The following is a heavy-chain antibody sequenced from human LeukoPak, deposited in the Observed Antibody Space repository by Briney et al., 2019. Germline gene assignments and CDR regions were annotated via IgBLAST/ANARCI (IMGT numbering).Heavy chain of an antibody. CDR3: ARWGSSGYFFDY. J-gene: IGHJ4*02. CDR1: GGSISSGGYY. CDR2: IYYSGST. Sequence: PSETLSLTCTVSGGSISSGGYYWSWIRQHPGKGLEWIGYIYYSGSTYYNPSLKSRATISVDTSKNQFSLKLSSVTAADTAVYYCARWGSSGYFFDYWGQGTLVTVSS. V-gene: IGHV4-31*03. D-gene: IGHD3-22*01.